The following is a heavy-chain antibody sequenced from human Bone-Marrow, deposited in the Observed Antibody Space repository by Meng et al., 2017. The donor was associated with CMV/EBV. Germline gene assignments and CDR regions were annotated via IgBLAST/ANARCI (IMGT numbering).Heavy chain of an antibody. Sequence: ASVKVSCKASGYTFTGYYMHWVRQAPGQGLEWMGWINPNSGGTNYAQKFQGRVTMTRDTSISTAYMERGRLRSDDTAVYYCARRIAAQHNWFDPWGQGTLVTVSS. CDR1: GYTFTGYY. CDR2: INPNSGGT. CDR3: ARRIAAQHNWFDP. J-gene: IGHJ5*02. V-gene: IGHV1-2*02. D-gene: IGHD6-6*01.